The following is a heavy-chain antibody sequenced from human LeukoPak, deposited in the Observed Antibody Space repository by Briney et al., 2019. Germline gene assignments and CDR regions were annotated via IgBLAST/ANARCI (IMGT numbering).Heavy chain of an antibody. Sequence: GGSLRLSCAASGFTFSSYSMNWVRQAPGKGLEWVSSISSSSSYIYYADSVKGRFTISRDNAKNSLYLQMNSLRAEDTAVYYCARDRYYYDSSGPSDYWGQGTLVTVSS. V-gene: IGHV3-21*01. J-gene: IGHJ4*02. CDR3: ARDRYYYDSSGPSDY. CDR1: GFTFSSYS. D-gene: IGHD3-22*01. CDR2: ISSSSSYI.